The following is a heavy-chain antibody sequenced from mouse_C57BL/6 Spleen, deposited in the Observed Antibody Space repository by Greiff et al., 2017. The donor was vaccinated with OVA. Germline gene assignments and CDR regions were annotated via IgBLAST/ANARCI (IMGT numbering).Heavy chain of an antibody. CDR2: IWWDDDK. CDR3: ARMRYERGYYAMDY. Sequence: QVTLKESGPGILQPSQTLSLTCSFSGFSLSTFGMGVGWIRQPSGKGLEWLAHIWWDDDKYYNPALKSRLTISKDTSKNQVFLKIANVDTADTATYYCARMRYERGYYAMDYWGQGTSVTVSS. V-gene: IGHV8-8*01. J-gene: IGHJ4*01. CDR1: GFSLSTFGMG. D-gene: IGHD1-1*01.